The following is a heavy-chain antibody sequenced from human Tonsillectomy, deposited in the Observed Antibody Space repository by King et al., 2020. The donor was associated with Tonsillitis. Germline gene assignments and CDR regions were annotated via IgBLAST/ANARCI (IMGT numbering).Heavy chain of an antibody. J-gene: IGHJ1*01. CDR3: VTFALASGSSDSSAYRYFRH. V-gene: IGHV1-2*02. CDR1: GDTFGGHH. Sequence: VQLVQSGAEVRKPGASETVSCKASGDTFGGHHVDWVRQAAGQGLKWMGWINPDTGDTHYAGKSEGRVTMTVTKDTSISTAYMALNSLTPDDTAVYYCVTFALASGSSDSSAYRYFRHWGQGTLVTVSS. D-gene: IGHD3-22*01. CDR2: INPDTGDT.